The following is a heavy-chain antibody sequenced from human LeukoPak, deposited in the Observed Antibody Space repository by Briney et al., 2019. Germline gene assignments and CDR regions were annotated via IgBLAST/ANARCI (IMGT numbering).Heavy chain of an antibody. CDR3: ARDLKAMVLDY. J-gene: IGHJ4*02. Sequence: ASVKVSCKASGYTFTDYYIHWVRQAPGQGLEWMGWINPNSGGTNYAQKFQGRVTMTRDTSISTAYMELSRLRSDDTAVYYCARDLKAMVLDYWGQGTLVTVSS. CDR2: INPNSGGT. D-gene: IGHD5-18*01. V-gene: IGHV1-2*02. CDR1: GYTFTDYY.